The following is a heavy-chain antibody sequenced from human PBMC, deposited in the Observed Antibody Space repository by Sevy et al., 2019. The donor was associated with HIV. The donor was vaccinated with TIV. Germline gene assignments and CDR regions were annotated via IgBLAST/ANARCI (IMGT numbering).Heavy chain of an antibody. V-gene: IGHV3-23*01. CDR2: ISGSGGST. Sequence: GGFLRLSCAASGFTFSSYAMSWVRQAPGKGLEWVSAISGSGGSTYYADSVKGRFTISRDNSKNTLYLQMNSLRAEDTAVYYLAKDVYYDSSGYYYEGGPFDYWGQGTLVTVSS. J-gene: IGHJ4*02. CDR1: GFTFSSYA. D-gene: IGHD3-22*01. CDR3: AKDVYYDSSGYYYEGGPFDY.